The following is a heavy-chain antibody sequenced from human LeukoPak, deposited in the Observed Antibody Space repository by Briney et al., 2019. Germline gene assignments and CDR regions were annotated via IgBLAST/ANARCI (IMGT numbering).Heavy chain of an antibody. CDR3: ARDLFGSGFDY. D-gene: IGHD3-10*01. J-gene: IGHJ4*02. CDR1: GFTFSSYS. V-gene: IGHV3-21*01. Sequence: GGSLRLSCAASGFTFSSYSRNWVRQAPGKGLEWVSSISSSSSYIYYADSVKGRFTISRDNAKNSLYVQMNSLRAEDTAVYYCARDLFGSGFDYWGQGTLVTVSS. CDR2: ISSSSSYI.